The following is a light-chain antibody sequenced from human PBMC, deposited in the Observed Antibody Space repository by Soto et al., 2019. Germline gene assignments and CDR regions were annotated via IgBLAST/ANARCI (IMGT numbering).Light chain of an antibody. J-gene: IGLJ1*01. CDR3: CSSAGSSLYV. Sequence: QSVLTQPASVSGSPGQSIAISCTGTSSDVGTYDLVSWYQQHPGKAPKLMIYEGTKRPSGVSNRFSGSKSANTASLTISGLQPEDEADYYCCSSAGSSLYVFGSGTKLTVL. V-gene: IGLV2-23*01. CDR2: EGT. CDR1: SSDVGTYDL.